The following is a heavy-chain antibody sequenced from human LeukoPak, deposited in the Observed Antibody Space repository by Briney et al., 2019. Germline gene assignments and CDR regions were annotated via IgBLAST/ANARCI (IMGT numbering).Heavy chain of an antibody. D-gene: IGHD3-22*01. CDR1: GYTFTGYY. CDR2: INPNSGGT. Sequence: GASVKVSCKASGYTFTGYYMHWVRQAPGQGLEWMGWINPNSGGTNYAQKFQGSVTMTRDTSISTAYMELSRLRSDDTAVYYCARERYYDSSGYLNWFDPWGQGTLVTVSS. V-gene: IGHV1-2*02. J-gene: IGHJ5*02. CDR3: ARERYYDSSGYLNWFDP.